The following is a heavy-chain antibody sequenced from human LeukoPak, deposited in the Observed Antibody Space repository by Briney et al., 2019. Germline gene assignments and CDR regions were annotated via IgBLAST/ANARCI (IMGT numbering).Heavy chain of an antibody. Sequence: PGRSLRLSCAASGFTFDDYAMHWVRQAPGKGLEWVSGISWNSGSIGYADSVKGRFTISRDNAKNSLFLQMISLRAEDTAVYYCARGNGYSYGYGFDIWGQGTMVTVSS. V-gene: IGHV3-9*01. CDR3: ARGNGYSYGYGFDI. CDR1: GFTFDDYA. D-gene: IGHD5-18*01. J-gene: IGHJ3*02. CDR2: ISWNSGSI.